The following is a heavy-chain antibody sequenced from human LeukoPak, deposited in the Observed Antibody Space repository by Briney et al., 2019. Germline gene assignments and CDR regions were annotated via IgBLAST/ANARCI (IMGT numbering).Heavy chain of an antibody. V-gene: IGHV3-11*01. D-gene: IGHD5-18*01. CDR2: ISSSGSTI. CDR3: ARGPNVDTAMVAFDY. Sequence: PGGSLRLSCAASGFTFSDYYMSWIRQAPGKGLEWVSYISSSGSTIYYADSVEGRFTISRDNAKNSLYLQMNSLRAEDTAVYYCARGPNVDTAMVAFDYWGQGTLVTVSS. J-gene: IGHJ4*02. CDR1: GFTFSDYY.